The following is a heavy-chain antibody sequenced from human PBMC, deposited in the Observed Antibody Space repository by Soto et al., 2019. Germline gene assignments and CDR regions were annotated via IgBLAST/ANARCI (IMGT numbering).Heavy chain of an antibody. J-gene: IGHJ6*02. Sequence: SVKVSCKASGGTFSSYAISWVRQAPGQGLEWMGGIIPIFGTANYAQKFQGRVTITADESTSTAYMELSSLRSEDTAVYYCARGKAVTMVRGVIISFRYYGMDVWGQGTTVTVSS. CDR1: GGTFSSYA. CDR3: ARGKAVTMVRGVIISFRYYGMDV. V-gene: IGHV1-69*13. D-gene: IGHD3-10*01. CDR2: IIPIFGTA.